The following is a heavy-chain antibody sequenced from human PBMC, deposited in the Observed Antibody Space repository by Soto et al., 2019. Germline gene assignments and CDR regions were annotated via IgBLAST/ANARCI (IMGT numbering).Heavy chain of an antibody. J-gene: IGHJ4*02. CDR1: GFTFSSYC. CDR2: ISYDGSNK. D-gene: IGHD2-15*01. Sequence: SLRLSCAASGFTFSSYCMHWVRQAPGKGLECVEVISYDGSNKYYADSVKGRFTISRDNSKNTLYLKMNSLRDEDTAVYYCEKDNRQVVRQREXLDYGGQGTMVXVXS. CDR3: EKDNRQVVRQREXLDY. V-gene: IGHV3-30*18.